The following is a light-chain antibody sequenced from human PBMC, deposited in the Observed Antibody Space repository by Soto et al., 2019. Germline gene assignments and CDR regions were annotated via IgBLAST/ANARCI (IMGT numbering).Light chain of an antibody. CDR2: DAS. J-gene: IGKJ1*01. CDR1: QSVSSY. V-gene: IGKV3-11*01. Sequence: EIVLTQSPATLSLSPGERATLSCRASQSVSSYLAWYQQKPGQAPRLIIYDASNRATGIPSRFSGSGYGTDFTLTISSLEPEDFAVYYCKQRSNWPPTFGQGTKVEIQ. CDR3: KQRSNWPPT.